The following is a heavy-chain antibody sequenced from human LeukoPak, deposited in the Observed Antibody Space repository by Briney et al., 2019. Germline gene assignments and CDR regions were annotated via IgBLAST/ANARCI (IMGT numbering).Heavy chain of an antibody. V-gene: IGHV4-31*03. CDR1: GGSISSGNYY. J-gene: IGHJ5*02. CDR3: ARLDILTAANFDP. Sequence: SETLSLTCTVSGGSISSGNYYWSWIRQHPGKGLEWIGYIYYSGGTQYNPSLKSRVTISVDTSKNQFSLRLSSVTAADTAVYYCARLDILTAANFDPWGQGTLVTVSS. CDR2: IYYSGGT. D-gene: IGHD3-9*01.